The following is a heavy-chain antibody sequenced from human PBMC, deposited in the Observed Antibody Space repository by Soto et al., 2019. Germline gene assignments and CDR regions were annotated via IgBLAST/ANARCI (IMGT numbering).Heavy chain of an antibody. V-gene: IGHV1-24*01. CDR1: GGTFSSYA. CDR2: FDPEDGET. Sequence: GASVKVSGKASGGTFSSYAISWVRQAPGKGLEWMGGFDPEDGETIYAQKFQGRVTMTGDTSTDTAYMELSSLRSEDTAVYYCAXDRLTGDSSGYYPLLDYWGQGTLVTVSS. D-gene: IGHD3-22*01. J-gene: IGHJ4*02. CDR3: AXDRLTGDSSGYYPLLDY.